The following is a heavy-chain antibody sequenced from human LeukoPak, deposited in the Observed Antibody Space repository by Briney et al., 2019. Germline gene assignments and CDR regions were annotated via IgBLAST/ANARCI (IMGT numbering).Heavy chain of an antibody. Sequence: SVKVSCKASGGTFNSYAISWVRQAPGQGLEWMGGIMPLFGTANYAQGFQGRVTFTTDESASTAYMEVSSLRSEDTAVYYCASGSLGDGYGVGDYYQYMDVWGKGTTVTVSS. CDR2: IMPLFGTA. CDR1: GGTFNSYA. CDR3: ASGSLGDGYGVGDYYQYMDV. V-gene: IGHV1-69*05. J-gene: IGHJ6*03. D-gene: IGHD5-24*01.